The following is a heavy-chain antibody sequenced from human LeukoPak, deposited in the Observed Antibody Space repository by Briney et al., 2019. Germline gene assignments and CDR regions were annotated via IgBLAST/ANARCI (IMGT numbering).Heavy chain of an antibody. D-gene: IGHD3-22*01. CDR2: INSDGSST. Sequence: GGSLRLSCAASGFTFSSYWMHWVRQAPGKGLVWVSRINSDGSSTSYADSVKCRFTISRDNAKNTLYLQMNSLRAEDTAVYYCAREVSPDSDAFDIWGQGTMVTVSS. J-gene: IGHJ3*02. CDR3: AREVSPDSDAFDI. V-gene: IGHV3-74*01. CDR1: GFTFSSYW.